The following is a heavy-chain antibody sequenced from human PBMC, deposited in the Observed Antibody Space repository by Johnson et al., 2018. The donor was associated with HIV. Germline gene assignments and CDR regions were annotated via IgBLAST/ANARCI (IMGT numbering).Heavy chain of an antibody. CDR2: IYSGGST. V-gene: IGHV3-66*02. Sequence: PLVESGRGLVQPGGSLRLSCAASGFTVSSNYMSWVRQAPGKGLEWVSVIYSGGSTYYADSVKGRFTISRDNSKNTLYLQMNSLGAEDTAVYYCARDLLSRAFDIWGQGTMVTVSS. CDR3: ARDLLSRAFDI. J-gene: IGHJ3*02. CDR1: GFTVSSNY.